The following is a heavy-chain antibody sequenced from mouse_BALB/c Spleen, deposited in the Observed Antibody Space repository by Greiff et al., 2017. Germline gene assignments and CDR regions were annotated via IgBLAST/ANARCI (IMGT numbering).Heavy chain of an antibody. CDR1: GYTFTSYY. J-gene: IGHJ4*01. Sequence: VQLQQSGPELVKPGASVKMSCKASGYTFTSYYIHWVKQRPGQGLEWIGWIYPGDGSTKYNEKFKGKTTLTADKSSSTAYMLLSSLTSEDSAIYFCARGVTTVWDAMDYWGQGTSVTVSS. CDR3: ARGVTTVWDAMDY. D-gene: IGHD1-1*01. CDR2: IYPGDGST. V-gene: IGHV1S56*01.